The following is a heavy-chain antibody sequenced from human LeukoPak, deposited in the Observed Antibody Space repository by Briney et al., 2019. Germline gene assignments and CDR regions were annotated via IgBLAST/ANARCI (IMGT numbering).Heavy chain of an antibody. CDR1: GYTFTSYG. Sequence: GASVKVSCKASGYTFTSYGISWVRQAPGQGLEWMGWISAYNGNTNYAQKLQGRVTMTTDTSTSTAYMELRSLRSDDTAVNYCARGCCSSGWYEVDYWGQGTLVTVSS. CDR2: ISAYNGNT. J-gene: IGHJ4*02. CDR3: ARGCCSSGWYEVDY. D-gene: IGHD6-19*01. V-gene: IGHV1-18*01.